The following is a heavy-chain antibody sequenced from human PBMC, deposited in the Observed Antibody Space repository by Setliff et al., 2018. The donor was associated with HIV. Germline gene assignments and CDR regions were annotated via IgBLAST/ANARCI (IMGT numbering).Heavy chain of an antibody. CDR3: ARAGVVEGYYYYYYMDV. J-gene: IGHJ6*03. V-gene: IGHV3-48*01. Sequence: PGGSLRLSCGASGFTFTMYSMNWVRQVPGKGLEWVSHISSRSSTIYYADSVRGRFTISRDDGKNSLYLQMKGLRAEDTAVYYCARAGVVEGYYYYYYMDVWGKGTTVTVSS. CDR1: GFTFTMYS. D-gene: IGHD2-15*01. CDR2: ISSRSSTI.